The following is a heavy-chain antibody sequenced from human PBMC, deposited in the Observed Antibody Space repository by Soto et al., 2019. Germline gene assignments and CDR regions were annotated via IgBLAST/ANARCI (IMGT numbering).Heavy chain of an antibody. CDR1: GFTFSSYS. V-gene: IGHV3-48*01. Sequence: GGSLRLSCAASGFTFSSYSMNWVRQAPGKGLEWVSYISSSSSTIYYADSVKGRFTISRDNAKNSLYLQMNSLRAEDTAVYYCAREGLSFGELFHYGMDVWGQGTTVTVSS. CDR2: ISSSSSTI. D-gene: IGHD3-10*01. CDR3: AREGLSFGELFHYGMDV. J-gene: IGHJ6*02.